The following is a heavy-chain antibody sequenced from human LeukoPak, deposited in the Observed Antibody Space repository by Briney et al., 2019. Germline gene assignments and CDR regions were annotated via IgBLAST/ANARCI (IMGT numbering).Heavy chain of an antibody. D-gene: IGHD3-9*01. CDR3: TTDRYYFDWSYNWFDP. Sequence: PGGSLRLSRAASGFTFSNAWMSWVRQAPGKGLEWVGRIKSKTDGGTTDYAAPVKGRFTISRDDSKNTLYLQMNRLKTEDTAVYYCTTDRYYFDWSYNWFDPWGQGTLVTVSS. V-gene: IGHV3-15*01. CDR2: IKSKTDGGTT. CDR1: GFTFSNAW. J-gene: IGHJ5*02.